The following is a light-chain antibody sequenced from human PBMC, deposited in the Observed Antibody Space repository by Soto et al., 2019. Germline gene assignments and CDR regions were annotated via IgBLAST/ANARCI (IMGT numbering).Light chain of an antibody. J-gene: IGLJ3*02. Sequence: QSALTQPTSVSGSPGQSITISCTGNSNDIGAYDYVSWYQQHPGKAPRLMIYEVSNRPSGISHRFSASKSGNTASLTISGLQAEDEADYYCSSYTNSDTQVFGGGTKLTVL. CDR1: SNDIGAYDY. V-gene: IGLV2-14*01. CDR3: SSYTNSDTQV. CDR2: EVS.